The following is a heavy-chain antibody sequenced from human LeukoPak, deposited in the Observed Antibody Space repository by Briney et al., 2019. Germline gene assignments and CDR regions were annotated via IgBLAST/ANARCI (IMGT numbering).Heavy chain of an antibody. CDR2: ISAYNSNT. CDR3: ARTSSSWEYYYYGIDV. D-gene: IGHD6-13*01. J-gene: IGHJ6*04. Sequence: ASVKVSCKASGYTFTSYGISWVRQAPGQGLEWMGWISAYNSNTNYAQKLQGRVTMTTDTSTSTAYMELRSLRSDDTAVYYCARTSSSWEYYYYGIDVWGKGTTVTVSS. CDR1: GYTFTSYG. V-gene: IGHV1-18*04.